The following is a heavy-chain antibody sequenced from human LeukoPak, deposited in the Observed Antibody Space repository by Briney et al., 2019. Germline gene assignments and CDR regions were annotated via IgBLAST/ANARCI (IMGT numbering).Heavy chain of an antibody. CDR3: ARKGGRWLQWYWFDP. J-gene: IGHJ5*02. CDR1: GGTFSSYA. V-gene: IGHV1-69*04. D-gene: IGHD5-24*01. CDR2: IIPILGIA. Sequence: ASVKVSCKASGGTFSSYAISWVRQAPGQGLEWMGRIIPILGIANYAQKFQGRVTITADKSTSTAYMELSSLRSEDTAVYYCARKGGRWLQWYWFDPWGQGTLVTVSS.